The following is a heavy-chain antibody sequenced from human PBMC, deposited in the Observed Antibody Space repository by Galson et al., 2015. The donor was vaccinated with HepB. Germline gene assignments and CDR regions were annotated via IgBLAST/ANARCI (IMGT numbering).Heavy chain of an antibody. J-gene: IGHJ4*02. CDR3: ARGTTGIRPILTY. CDR2: ISSSSSYI. Sequence: SLRLSCAASGFTFSSYSMNWVRQAPGKGLEWVSSISSSSSYIYYADSVKGRFTISRDNAKNSLYLQMNSLRAEDTAVCYCARGTTGIRPILTYWGQGTLVTVSS. CDR1: GFTFSSYS. D-gene: IGHD7-27*01. V-gene: IGHV3-21*01.